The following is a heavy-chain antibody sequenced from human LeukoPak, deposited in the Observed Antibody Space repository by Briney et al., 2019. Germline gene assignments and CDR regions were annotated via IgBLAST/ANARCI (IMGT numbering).Heavy chain of an antibody. CDR3: ARRDRMTTVTSTRSYYFDY. V-gene: IGHV4-34*01. D-gene: IGHD4-17*01. CDR2: INHSGST. Sequence: SETLSLTCAVYGGSFSGYYWSWIRQPPGKGLEWIGEINHSGSTNYNPSLKSRVTISVDTSKNQFSLKLSSVTAADTDVYYCARRDRMTTVTSTRSYYFDYWGQGTLVTVSS. CDR1: GGSFSGYY. J-gene: IGHJ4*02.